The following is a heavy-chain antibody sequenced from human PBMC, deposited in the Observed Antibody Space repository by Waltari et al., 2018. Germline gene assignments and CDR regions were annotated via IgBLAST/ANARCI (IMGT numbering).Heavy chain of an antibody. D-gene: IGHD1-1*01. CDR3: ARWNDRGRYFGD. Sequence: QVQLQESGPGLVKPSETLSLTCSISGDSINNYFWNWIRQPPGKGLEWIGYIRHTGVTKWNPTLVGRVTMSVDTSKGQSSLKLTSVTAADTAVYYCARWNDRGRYFGDWGQGTPVTVSS. J-gene: IGHJ4*02. CDR1: GDSINNYF. V-gene: IGHV4-59*08. CDR2: IRHTGVT.